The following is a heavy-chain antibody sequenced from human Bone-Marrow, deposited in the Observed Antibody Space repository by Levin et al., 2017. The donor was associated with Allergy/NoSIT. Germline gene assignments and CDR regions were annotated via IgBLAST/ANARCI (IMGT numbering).Heavy chain of an antibody. CDR2: IYWDDDV. V-gene: IGHV2-5*02. CDR1: VFSLSTSGVS. CDR3: ARGKYQLLDAFDI. J-gene: IGHJ3*02. Sequence: TLSLTLTCTFSVFSLSTSGVSVGWIRQPPGKALEWLALIYWDDDVRYRASLKRRLVILKDPSKNQVVLTLTNVDPADTATYFCARGKYQLLDAFDIWGQGTMVTVSS. D-gene: IGHD2-2*01.